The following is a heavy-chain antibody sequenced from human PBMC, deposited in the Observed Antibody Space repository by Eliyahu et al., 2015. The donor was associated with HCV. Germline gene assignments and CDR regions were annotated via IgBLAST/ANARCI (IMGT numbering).Heavy chain of an antibody. CDR3: AKGEYTESRLGY. CDR1: GFTSTAYA. CDR2: ISGGTDTT. J-gene: IGHJ4*02. Sequence: EVELLESGGGLVQPGGSLRLSCAAXGFTSTAYAMFXVRQAPGKGLEWVSGISGGTDTTYYADXVKGRFTISRENSKNAVCLQMNSLRADDTAVYYCAKGEYTESRLGYWGQGTLVTVSS. D-gene: IGHD3-10*01. V-gene: IGHV3-23*01.